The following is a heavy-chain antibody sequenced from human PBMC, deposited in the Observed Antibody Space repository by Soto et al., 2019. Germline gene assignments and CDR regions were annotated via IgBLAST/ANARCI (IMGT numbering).Heavy chain of an antibody. CDR2: ISWDGGST. V-gene: IGHV3-43D*04. Sequence: GGSLRLSCAASGFTFDDYAMHWVRQAPGKGLEWVSLISWDGGSTYYADSVKGRFTISRDNSKNSLYLQMNSLRAEDTALYYSAKTSTLWHGDRYGMDVWGQGTTVTVSS. J-gene: IGHJ6*02. CDR3: AKTSTLWHGDRYGMDV. D-gene: IGHD7-27*01. CDR1: GFTFDDYA.